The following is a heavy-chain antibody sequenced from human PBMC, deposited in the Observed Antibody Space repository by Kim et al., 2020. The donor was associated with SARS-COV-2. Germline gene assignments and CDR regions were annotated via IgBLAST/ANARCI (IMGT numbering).Heavy chain of an antibody. CDR3: AREIAAAGGGSDY. CDR2: IYYSGST. Sequence: SETLSLTCTVSGGSISSYYWSWIRQPPGKGLEWIGYIYYSGSTNYNPSLKSRVTISVDTSKNQFSLKLSSVTAADTAVYYCAREIAAAGGGSDYWGQGTLVTVSS. CDR1: GGSISSYY. D-gene: IGHD6-13*01. J-gene: IGHJ4*02. V-gene: IGHV4-59*13.